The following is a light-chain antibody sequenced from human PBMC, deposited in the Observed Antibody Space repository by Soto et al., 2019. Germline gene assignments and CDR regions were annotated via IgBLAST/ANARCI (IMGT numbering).Light chain of an antibody. J-gene: IGLJ1*01. CDR3: SSSTPTRGLV. CDR2: DVS. Sequence: QSALTQPASVSGSLWQSISISCTEDSSDLTYNSVSWYQHHPHKAPKLIIYDVSYRPSGVSTRFSGSQSAGSASLTISGLQAEDEADYYCSSSTPTRGLVFGSGTKVTVL. CDR1: SSDLTYNS. V-gene: IGLV2-14*01.